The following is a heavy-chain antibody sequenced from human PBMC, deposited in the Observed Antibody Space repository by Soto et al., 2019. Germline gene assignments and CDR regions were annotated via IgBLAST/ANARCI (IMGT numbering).Heavy chain of an antibody. CDR3: ARDAAFGTNYFDH. CDR1: GYSFSSYY. D-gene: IGHD3-10*01. CDR2: ISPSTGTT. Sequence: QVQLVQSGAEVKKPGASVKVSCKASGYSFSSYYMHWVRQAPGQGLEWMGIISPSTGTTSYAQKFQGRATVTRDTSTSTVYMEMSSLRSEDTAVYYCARDAAFGTNYFDHWGQGTLVTVPS. V-gene: IGHV1-46*01. J-gene: IGHJ4*02.